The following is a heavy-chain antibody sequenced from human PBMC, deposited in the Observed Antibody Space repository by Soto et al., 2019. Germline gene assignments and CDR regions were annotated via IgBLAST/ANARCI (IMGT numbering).Heavy chain of an antibody. J-gene: IGHJ6*02. CDR2: IKQDGSEK. CDR3: ARDRFARKLLLHRYYYYGMGV. V-gene: IGHV3-7*03. D-gene: IGHD2-15*01. Sequence: GGSLRLSCAASGFTFSGYWMSWVRQAPGKGLEWVANIKQDGSEKYYVDSVKGRFTISRDNAKNSLYLQMSSLRAEDTAVYYCARDRFARKLLLHRYYYYGMGVWGQGXTVTVYS. CDR1: GFTFSGYW.